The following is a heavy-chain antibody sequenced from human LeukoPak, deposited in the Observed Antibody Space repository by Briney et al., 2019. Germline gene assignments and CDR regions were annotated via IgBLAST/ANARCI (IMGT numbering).Heavy chain of an antibody. CDR2: ISSSSSTI. J-gene: IGHJ4*02. V-gene: IGHV3-48*01. Sequence: GGSLRLSCAASGFTFSSYSMNWVRQAPGKGLEWVSYISSSSSTIYYADSVKGRFTISRDNSKNTLYLQMNSLRPEDTAVYYCAKENDDYEKYFDYWGQGTLVTVSA. D-gene: IGHD4-17*01. CDR3: AKENDDYEKYFDY. CDR1: GFTFSSYS.